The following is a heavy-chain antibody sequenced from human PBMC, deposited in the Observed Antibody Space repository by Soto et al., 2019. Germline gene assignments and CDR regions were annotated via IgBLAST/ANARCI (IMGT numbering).Heavy chain of an antibody. Sequence: LRLSCAASEFTVSSNYMSWVRQAPGKRLEWVSVIYSGGSTYYADSVKSRFTISRDNSKNTLYLQMNSLRAEDTAVYYCARDSCGGDCYSSASGMDVWGQGTTVTVSS. CDR1: EFTVSSNY. J-gene: IGHJ6*02. CDR3: ARDSCGGDCYSSASGMDV. D-gene: IGHD2-21*02. V-gene: IGHV3-53*01. CDR2: IYSGGST.